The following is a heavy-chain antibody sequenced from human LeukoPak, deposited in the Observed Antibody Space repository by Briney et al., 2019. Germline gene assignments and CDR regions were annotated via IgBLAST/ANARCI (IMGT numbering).Heavy chain of an antibody. V-gene: IGHV3-30-3*01. D-gene: IGHD3-22*01. CDR3: VREGEHYYEHSASFDY. CDR2: ISSDENTI. Sequence: QTARYLRFSCAASGFAFSAYLIHCVRQPPSQGLEWVAEISSDENTIFYADSVRGPITISRDNSKNTLYLQVKSLRVEDRAVYYCVREGEHYYEHSASFDYWGQGTLVTVSS. CDR1: GFAFSAYL. J-gene: IGHJ4*02.